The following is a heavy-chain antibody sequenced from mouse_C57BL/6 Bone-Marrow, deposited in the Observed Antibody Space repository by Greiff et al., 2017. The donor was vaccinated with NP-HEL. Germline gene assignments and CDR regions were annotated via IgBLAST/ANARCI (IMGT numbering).Heavy chain of an antibody. J-gene: IGHJ3*01. CDR2: IDPENGDT. Sequence: EVKLQQSGAELVRPGASVKLSCTASGFNIKDDYMHWVKQRPEQGLEWIGWIDPENGDTEYASKFQGKATITADTSSNTAYLQLSSLTSEDTAVYYCTLYGSSSWFAYWGQGTLVTVSA. D-gene: IGHD1-1*01. CDR3: TLYGSSSWFAY. V-gene: IGHV14-4*01. CDR1: GFNIKDDY.